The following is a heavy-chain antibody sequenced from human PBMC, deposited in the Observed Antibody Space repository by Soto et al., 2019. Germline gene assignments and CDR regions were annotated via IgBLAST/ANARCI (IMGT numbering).Heavy chain of an antibody. D-gene: IGHD6-13*01. CDR1: GYTFTGYY. V-gene: IGHV1-2*04. Sequence: ASVKVSCKASGYTFTGYYMHWVRQAPGQGLEWMGWINPNSGGTNYAQKFQGWVTMTRDTSISTAYMELSRLRSDDTAVYYCARQVAAANYYYGMDVWGQGTTVTVSS. CDR3: ARQVAAANYYYGMDV. CDR2: INPNSGGT. J-gene: IGHJ6*02.